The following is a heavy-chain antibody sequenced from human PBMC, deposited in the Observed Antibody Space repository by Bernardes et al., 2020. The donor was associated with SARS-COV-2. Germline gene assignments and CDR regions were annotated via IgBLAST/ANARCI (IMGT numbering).Heavy chain of an antibody. D-gene: IGHD4-4*01. CDR1: GFTFSSYA. J-gene: IGHJ4*02. CDR2: ISGTGGST. CDR3: ARDPSNSRPYYFDN. V-gene: IGHV3-23*01. Sequence: GGSLRLSCAASGFTFSSYAISWVRQAPGKGMEWVSGISGTGGSTYFADSVKGRLTISRVNSKNTLYLQMNSLRAEDKAVYYCARDPSNSRPYYFDNWGQGTLVTVSS.